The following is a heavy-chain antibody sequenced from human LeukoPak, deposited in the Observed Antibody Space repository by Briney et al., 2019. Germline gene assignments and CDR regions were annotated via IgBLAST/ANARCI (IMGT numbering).Heavy chain of an antibody. CDR2: INQGGSEK. Sequence: PGGSLRLSCAASEFTFSSYWMSWVRQAPEKGLEWVANINQGGSEKYYVDSVKGRLTISRDNAKNSLYLQMNSLRAEDTAVYYCARDETALDSWGQGTLVTVSS. V-gene: IGHV3-7*01. D-gene: IGHD5-18*01. J-gene: IGHJ4*02. CDR3: ARDETALDS. CDR1: EFTFSSYW.